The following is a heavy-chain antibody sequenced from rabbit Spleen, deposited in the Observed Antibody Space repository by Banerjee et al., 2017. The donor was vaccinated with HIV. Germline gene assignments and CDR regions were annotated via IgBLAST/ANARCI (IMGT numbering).Heavy chain of an antibody. CDR3: ARDDSAYGRGSAFYVGFYFNL. V-gene: IGHV1S45*01. D-gene: IGHD1-1*01. CDR2: INMFTGKS. J-gene: IGHJ4*01. Sequence: EQLEESGGGLVKPEGSLTLTCKASGVSLNDKDVMCWVRQAPGKGLEWIACINMFTGKSVYASWAKGRFIMSRPSSTTVTLQMTSLTVADTATYFCARDDSAYGRGSAFYVGFYFNLWGPGTLVTVS. CDR1: GVSLNDKDV.